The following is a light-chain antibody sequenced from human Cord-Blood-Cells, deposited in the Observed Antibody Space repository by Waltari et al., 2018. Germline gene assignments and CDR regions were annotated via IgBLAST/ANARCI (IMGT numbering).Light chain of an antibody. Sequence: QSVLTQPPPASGTPGPRVTISCSGISSNIGSNTVNWNQQLPGTAPKLLIYSNNQRPSGCPDRFSGSKSGTSASLAISGLQSEDEADYYCAAWDDSLNGPVVGGGTKLTVL. CDR3: AAWDDSLNGPV. CDR1: SSNIGSNT. V-gene: IGLV1-44*01. J-gene: IGLJ3*02. CDR2: SNN.